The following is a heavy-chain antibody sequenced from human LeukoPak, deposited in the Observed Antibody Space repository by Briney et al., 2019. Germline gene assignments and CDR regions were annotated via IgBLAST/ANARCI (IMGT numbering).Heavy chain of an antibody. CDR3: VKSSYYYGSGSYPGPDY. CDR1: GFTFSSYS. CDR2: ISSSSSYI. J-gene: IGHJ4*02. D-gene: IGHD3-10*01. V-gene: IGHV3-21*01. Sequence: GGSLRLSCAASGFTFSSYSMNWVRQAPGKGREWVSSISSSSSYIYYADSVKGRFTISRDNAKNSLYLQMNSLRAEDTAVYHCVKSSYYYGSGSYPGPDYWGQGTLVTVSS.